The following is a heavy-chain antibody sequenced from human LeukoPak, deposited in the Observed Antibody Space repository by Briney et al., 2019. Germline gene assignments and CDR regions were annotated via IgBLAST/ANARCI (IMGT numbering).Heavy chain of an antibody. CDR3: TRPTAYYYDSSGCFDY. CDR1: GFTFGDYA. D-gene: IGHD3-22*01. V-gene: IGHV3-49*04. J-gene: IGHJ4*02. Sequence: PGGSLRLSCTAPGFTFGDYAMSWVRQAPGKGLGWVGFIRSKAYGGTTEYAASVKGRFTISRDDSKSIAYLQMNSLKTEDTAVYYCTRPTAYYYDSSGCFDYWGQGTLVTVSS. CDR2: IRSKAYGGTT.